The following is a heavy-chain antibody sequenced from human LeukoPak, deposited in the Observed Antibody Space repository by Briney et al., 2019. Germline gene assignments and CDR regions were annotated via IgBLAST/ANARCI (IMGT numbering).Heavy chain of an antibody. V-gene: IGHV4-34*01. D-gene: IGHD3-10*01. CDR2: INHSGSA. CDR3: ARAYGSGSYHSNWFES. CDR1: GGSFSGYY. J-gene: IGHJ5*01. Sequence: SETLSLTCAVYGGSFSGYYWTWIRQPPGKGLEWIGEINHSGSANYNPSLKSRVTMSVDTSMNQFSLRLNSVTAADTAVYYCARAYGSGSYHSNWFESWGQGTLVIVSS.